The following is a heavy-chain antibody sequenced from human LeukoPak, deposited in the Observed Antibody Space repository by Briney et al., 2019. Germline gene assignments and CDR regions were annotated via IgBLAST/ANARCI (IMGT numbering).Heavy chain of an antibody. CDR3: TRYNNDHFDY. CDR2: TAYDGSRA. D-gene: IGHD1-14*01. CDR1: GFTFGGYG. Sequence: GGSLRLSCAGSGFTFGGYGMHWFRQTPGKGLEWVAVTAYDGSRAFYADSVKGRFTISRDNSRNTMSVQMDDLRAEDTAVYYCTRYNNDHFDYWGQGTLVTVSS. V-gene: IGHV3-33*01. J-gene: IGHJ4*02.